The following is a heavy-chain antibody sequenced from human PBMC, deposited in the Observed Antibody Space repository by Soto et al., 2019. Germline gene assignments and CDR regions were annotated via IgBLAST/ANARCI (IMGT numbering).Heavy chain of an antibody. Sequence: ASVKVSCKASGYTFSSYGISWVRQAPGQGLEWMGWISAYNGNTNYAQKFQGRVTMTTDTSTSTAYMELRSLRSDDTAVYYCARGYDSSGWYLGLNWFDPWGQGTLVTVS. CDR2: ISAYNGNT. J-gene: IGHJ5*02. CDR3: ARGYDSSGWYLGLNWFDP. V-gene: IGHV1-18*01. CDR1: GYTFSSYG. D-gene: IGHD6-19*01.